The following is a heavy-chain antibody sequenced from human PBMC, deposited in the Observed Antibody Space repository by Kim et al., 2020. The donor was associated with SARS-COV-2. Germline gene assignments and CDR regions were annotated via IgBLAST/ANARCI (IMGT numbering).Heavy chain of an antibody. CDR3: ATARGHSFGD. V-gene: IGHV3-7*01. Sequence: GGSLRLSCAASGFTFSTSWMSWVRQAPGKGLEWVANIKQDGSDKYYVDSVKGRFTISRDNAHNSLYLQMNSLRAEDTALYHCATARGHSFGDGGQGALVTVSS. J-gene: IGHJ4*02. CDR1: GFTFSTSW. D-gene: IGHD3-16*01. CDR2: IKQDGSDK.